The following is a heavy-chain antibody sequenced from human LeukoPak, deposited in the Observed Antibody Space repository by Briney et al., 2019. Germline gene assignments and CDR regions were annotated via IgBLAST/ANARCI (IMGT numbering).Heavy chain of an antibody. CDR3: ARDEVGATRTDYYGMDV. Sequence: ASVKVSCKASGYTFTSYYMHWVRQAPGQGLEWMGIINPSGGSTSYAQKFQGRVTMTRDTSTSTVYMELSSLRSEDTAVYYCARDEVGATRTDYYGMDVWGQGTTVTVSS. D-gene: IGHD1-26*01. V-gene: IGHV1-46*01. CDR1: GYTFTSYY. J-gene: IGHJ6*02. CDR2: INPSGGST.